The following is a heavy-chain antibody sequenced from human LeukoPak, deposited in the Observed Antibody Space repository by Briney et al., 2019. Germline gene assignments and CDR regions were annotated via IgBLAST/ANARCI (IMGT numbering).Heavy chain of an antibody. V-gene: IGHV3-48*04. CDR1: GFAFNTYS. Sequence: GGSLRLSCAASGFAFNTYSMDWVRQAPGKGLEWISYISSSSTTIYYADSVKGRITISRDNAKNSLYLQMNSLRVEDTAVYYCARDHFDYRLDYWGQGTLVTVSS. D-gene: IGHD4-11*01. CDR3: ARDHFDYRLDY. J-gene: IGHJ4*02. CDR2: ISSSSTTI.